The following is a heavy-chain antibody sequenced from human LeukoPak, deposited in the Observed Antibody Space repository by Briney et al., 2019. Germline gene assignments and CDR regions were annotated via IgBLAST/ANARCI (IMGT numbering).Heavy chain of an antibody. D-gene: IGHD2-8*02. CDR1: GYTFTGYY. CDR3: ASPLPYCTGTDCYSYAFDI. CDR2: INPNSGGT. Sequence: GASVKVSCKASGYTFTGYYMHWVRQAPGQGLEWMGWINPNSGGTNYAQKFQGRVTMTRDTSINTAYMDLSRLRSDDTAVYYCASPLPYCTGTDCYSYAFDIWGQGTMVTVSS. V-gene: IGHV1-2*02. J-gene: IGHJ3*02.